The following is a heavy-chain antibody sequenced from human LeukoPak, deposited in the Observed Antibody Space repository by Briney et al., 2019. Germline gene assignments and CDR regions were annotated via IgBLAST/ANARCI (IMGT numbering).Heavy chain of an antibody. CDR1: GYTFSSYY. CDR2: INPSGGST. Sequence: ASVKVSCKASGYTFSSYYMHWVRQAPGQGLEWMGIINPSGGSTSYAQKFQGRVTMTRDTSTSTVYMELSSLRSEDTAVYYCASGGDYYGSGSLFDPWGQGTLVTVSS. D-gene: IGHD3-10*01. V-gene: IGHV1-46*01. CDR3: ASGGDYYGSGSLFDP. J-gene: IGHJ5*02.